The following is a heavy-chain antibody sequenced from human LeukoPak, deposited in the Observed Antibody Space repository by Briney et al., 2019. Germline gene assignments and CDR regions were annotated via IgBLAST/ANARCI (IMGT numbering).Heavy chain of an antibody. J-gene: IGHJ3*02. Sequence: ASVKVSCKASGYTFTSYGLSWARQARGQGLEWMGWISAYNGNTNYAQKLQGRVTMTTDTSTSTAFMELRSLRSDDTAAYYCARYLGGSSAFDIWGQGTMVTVSS. CDR3: ARYLGGSSAFDI. CDR2: ISAYNGNT. D-gene: IGHD2-15*01. V-gene: IGHV1-18*04. CDR1: GYTFTSYG.